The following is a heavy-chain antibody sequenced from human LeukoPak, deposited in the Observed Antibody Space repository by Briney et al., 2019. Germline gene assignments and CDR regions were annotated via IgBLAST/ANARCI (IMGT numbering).Heavy chain of an antibody. CDR1: GDSVSSSSVT. V-gene: IGHV6-1*01. CDR3: TRAAPFSSGRFDY. D-gene: IGHD6-19*01. Sequence: SQTLSLTCAISGDSVSSSSVTWNWIRQSPSRGLEWLGSTYYRSKWYNDYAVSVKSRITINPDTSQNQFSLQLNSVTPEDTAVYYCTRAAPFSSGRFDYWGQGTLVTVSS. J-gene: IGHJ4*02. CDR2: TYYRSKWYN.